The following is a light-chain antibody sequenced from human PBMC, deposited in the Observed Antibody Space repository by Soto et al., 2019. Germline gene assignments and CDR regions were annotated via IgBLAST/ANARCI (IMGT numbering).Light chain of an antibody. CDR1: SCDVGGYNY. V-gene: IGLV2-14*01. CDR2: EVS. J-gene: IGLJ1*01. CDR3: SSYTTTNTYV. Sequence: QSVLTQPASVSGSPGQSITISCTGTSCDVGGYNYVSWYQQHPGKAPKLMIYEVSNRPSGVSYRFSGSKSGNTASLTISGLQAEDEADYYCSSYTTTNTYVFGTGTKVTVL.